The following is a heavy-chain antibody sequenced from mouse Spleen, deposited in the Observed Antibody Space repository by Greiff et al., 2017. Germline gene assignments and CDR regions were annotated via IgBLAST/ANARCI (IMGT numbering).Heavy chain of an antibody. J-gene: IGHJ1*03. CDR3: ARGYYGSSHWYFDV. CDR2: IDPSDSYT. CDR1: GYTFTSYW. D-gene: IGHD1-1*01. Sequence: QVQLQQPGAELVMPGASVKLSCKASGYTFTSYWMHWVKQRPGQGLEWIGEIDPSDSYTNYNQKFKGKATLTVDKSSSTAYMQLSSLTSEDSAVYDCARGYYGSSHWYFDVWGTGTTVTVSS. V-gene: IGHV1-69*01.